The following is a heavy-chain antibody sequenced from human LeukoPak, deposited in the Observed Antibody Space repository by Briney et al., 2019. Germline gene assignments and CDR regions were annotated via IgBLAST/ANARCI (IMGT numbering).Heavy chain of an antibody. J-gene: IGHJ5*02. Sequence: SETLSLTCAVYGGSFSGYYWSWIRQPPGKGLEWIGEINHSGSTNYNPSLKSRVTISVDTSKNQFSLKLSSVTAADTAVYYCARFRRYDILTGYYPSRGWFDPWGQGTLVTVSS. CDR3: ARFRRYDILTGYYPSRGWFDP. D-gene: IGHD3-9*01. CDR1: GGSFSGYY. CDR2: INHSGST. V-gene: IGHV4-34*01.